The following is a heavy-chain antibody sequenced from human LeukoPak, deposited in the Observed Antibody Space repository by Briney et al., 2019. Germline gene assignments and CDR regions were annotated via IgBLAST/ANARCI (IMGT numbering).Heavy chain of an antibody. CDR3: ATGSAWLPN. Sequence: GGSLRLSCAASGFIFSNAWLSWVRQPPGKGLEWVGRIKSKTDGGTTDHAAPVNGRFTVSRDDSKNTLFLQMNSLKAEDTAVYYCATGSAWLPNWGQGTLVTVSS. J-gene: IGHJ4*02. CDR1: GFIFSNAW. CDR2: IKSKTDGGTT. D-gene: IGHD3-9*01. V-gene: IGHV3-15*01.